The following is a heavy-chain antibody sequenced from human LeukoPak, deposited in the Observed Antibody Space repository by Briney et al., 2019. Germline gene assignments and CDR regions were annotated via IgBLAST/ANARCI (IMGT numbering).Heavy chain of an antibody. CDR2: INQVGSDK. CDR3: TRDRSRAEAA. V-gene: IGHV3-7*01. Sequence: GGSLRLSCTASGFTFSGHWMSWVRQAPGKGLEWVSNINQVGSDKYYVDSVKGRFTISRDNANNLLYLQMHSLRGEDTVVYYCTRDRSRAEAAWGKGTLVTVSS. D-gene: IGHD1-14*01. CDR1: GFTFSGHW. J-gene: IGHJ5*02.